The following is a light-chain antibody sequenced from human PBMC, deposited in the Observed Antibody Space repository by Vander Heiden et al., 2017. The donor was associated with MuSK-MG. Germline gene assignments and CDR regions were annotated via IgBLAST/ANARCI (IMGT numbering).Light chain of an antibody. J-gene: IGKJ4*01. CDR1: QSVSSN. Sequence: EIVMTQSRATLSVSPGERATRSCRASQSVSSNLAWYQQKPGQAPRLLIYGASTRATGIPARLSGSGSGTEFTLTIRSLQSEDFTVHYCQLYNNWPLTSGGGTKVEIK. CDR3: QLYNNWPLT. CDR2: GAS. V-gene: IGKV3-15*01.